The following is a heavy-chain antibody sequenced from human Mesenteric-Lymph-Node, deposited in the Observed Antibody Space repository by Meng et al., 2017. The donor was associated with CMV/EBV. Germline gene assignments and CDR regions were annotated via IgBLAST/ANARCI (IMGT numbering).Heavy chain of an antibody. J-gene: IGHJ6*02. V-gene: IGHV3-53*01. CDR2: IYSGGST. CDR3: AKYPAYYYYGMDV. Sequence: GGSLRLSCAASGFTVSSNYMSWVRQAPGKGLEWVSVIYSGGSTYYADSVKGRFTISRDNSKNTLYLQMNSLRAEDTAVYYCAKYPAYYYYGMDVWGQGTTVTVSS. D-gene: IGHD2-2*02. CDR1: GFTVSSNY.